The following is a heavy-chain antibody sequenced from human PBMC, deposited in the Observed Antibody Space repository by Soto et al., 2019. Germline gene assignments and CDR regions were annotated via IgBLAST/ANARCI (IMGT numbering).Heavy chain of an antibody. CDR3: ARVGGGSYNWFDP. Sequence: QVQLVQSGAEVKKPGASVKVSCTASGYTFTSYAMHWVRQAPGQRLEWMGWINAGNGNTKYSQKFQGRVTITRDTSASTAYMELSSLRSEDTAVYYCARVGGGSYNWFDPWGQGTLVTVSS. V-gene: IGHV1-3*01. J-gene: IGHJ5*02. D-gene: IGHD1-26*01. CDR2: INAGNGNT. CDR1: GYTFTSYA.